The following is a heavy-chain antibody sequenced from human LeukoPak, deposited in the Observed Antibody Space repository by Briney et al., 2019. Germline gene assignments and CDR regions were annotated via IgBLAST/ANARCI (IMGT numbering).Heavy chain of an antibody. Sequence: SETLSLTCTVSGGSISSSSYCWGWIRKPPGKGLEWIGSIYYSGSTYYNPSLKSRVTISVDTSKNQFSLKLSSVTAADTAVYYCARDLGARAFDYWGQGTLVTVSS. CDR2: IYYSGST. V-gene: IGHV4-39*07. J-gene: IGHJ4*02. CDR1: GGSISSSSYC. CDR3: ARDLGARAFDY. D-gene: IGHD4/OR15-4a*01.